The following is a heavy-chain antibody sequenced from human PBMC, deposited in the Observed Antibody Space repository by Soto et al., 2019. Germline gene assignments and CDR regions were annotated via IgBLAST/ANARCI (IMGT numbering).Heavy chain of an antibody. V-gene: IGHV4-31*03. J-gene: IGHJ4*02. CDR2: IYYNGDT. CDR1: GGSISSGGYY. CDR3: ARSHRDNWGSPDYFDY. D-gene: IGHD7-27*01. Sequence: SETLSLTCTVSGGSISSGGYYWSWIRHHPGKGLEWIGYIYYNGDTYYNPSLKSRVSISIDTSKNQFSLRLTSVTAADTAVYYCARSHRDNWGSPDYFDYWGQGTLVTVSS.